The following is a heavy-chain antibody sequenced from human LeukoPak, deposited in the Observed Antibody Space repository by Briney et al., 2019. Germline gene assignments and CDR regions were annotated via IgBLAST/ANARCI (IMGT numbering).Heavy chain of an antibody. Sequence: PSQTLSLTCTVSGGSISSGDYYWSWIRQPPGKGLEWIGYIYYSGSTYYNPSLKSRVTISVDTSKNQFSLKLSSVTAADTAVYYCARDEKFGDPDAFDIWGQGTMVTVSS. D-gene: IGHD3-16*01. V-gene: IGHV4-30-4*08. CDR1: GGSISSGDYY. CDR2: IYYSGST. CDR3: ARDEKFGDPDAFDI. J-gene: IGHJ3*02.